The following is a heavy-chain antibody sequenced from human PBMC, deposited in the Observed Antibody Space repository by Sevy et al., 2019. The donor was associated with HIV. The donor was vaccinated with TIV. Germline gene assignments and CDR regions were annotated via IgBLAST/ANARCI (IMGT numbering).Heavy chain of an antibody. CDR3: ARDPDVIAVAGREHWFDP. CDR2: ISYDGSNK. J-gene: IGHJ5*02. CDR1: GFTFSSYA. Sequence: GGSLRLSCAASGFTFSSYAMHWVRQAPGKGLEWVAVISYDGSNKYYADSVKGRFTISRDNSKNTLYLQMNSLRAEDTAVYYCARDPDVIAVAGREHWFDPWGQGTLVTVSS. V-gene: IGHV3-30-3*01. D-gene: IGHD6-19*01.